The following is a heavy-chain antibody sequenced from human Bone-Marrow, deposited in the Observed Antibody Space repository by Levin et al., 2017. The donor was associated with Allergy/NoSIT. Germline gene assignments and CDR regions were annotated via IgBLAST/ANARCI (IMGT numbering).Heavy chain of an antibody. Sequence: GGSLRLSCATSGFIFSSYAMNWVRQVPGKGLEWVSAVSGSGDSTYYADSVKGRFTISRDNSKNTLYLELSGLRADDTAVYYCAKDPFEVVIAATHSDYWGQGTLVTVSS. CDR2: VSGSGDST. CDR1: GFIFSSYA. D-gene: IGHD2-21*01. CDR3: AKDPFEVVIAATHSDY. J-gene: IGHJ4*02. V-gene: IGHV3-23*01.